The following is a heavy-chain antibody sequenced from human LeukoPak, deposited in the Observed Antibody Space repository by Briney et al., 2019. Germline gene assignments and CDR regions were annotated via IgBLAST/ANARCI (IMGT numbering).Heavy chain of an antibody. Sequence: ASVKVSCKASGYTFTSYGISWVRQAPGQGLEWMGWISAYNGNTNYAQKLQGRVTMTTDTSTSTAYMELRSLRSDDTAVYYCARVRLAAAENWFDPWGQGTLVTVSS. V-gene: IGHV1-18*01. D-gene: IGHD6-13*01. CDR3: ARVRLAAAENWFDP. CDR2: ISAYNGNT. J-gene: IGHJ5*02. CDR1: GYTFTSYG.